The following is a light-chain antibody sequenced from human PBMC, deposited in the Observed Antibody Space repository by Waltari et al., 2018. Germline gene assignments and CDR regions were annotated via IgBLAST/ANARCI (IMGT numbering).Light chain of an antibody. V-gene: IGKV3-11*01. CDR1: QSVRIY. CDR2: DAT. CDR3: QQRSNWVS. J-gene: IGKJ4*01. Sequence: EIVLTQYEVKMSLSPGERESLSCRASQSVRIYLAWYQQKPGQAPRLLIYDATNRATGIPARFTGSGSGTDFTLTIDSLEPEDFAVYYCQQRSNWVSFGGGTKVEIK.